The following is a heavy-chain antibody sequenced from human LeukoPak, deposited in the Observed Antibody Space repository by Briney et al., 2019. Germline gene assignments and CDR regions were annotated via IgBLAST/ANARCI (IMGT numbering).Heavy chain of an antibody. CDR1: GGSISSYY. J-gene: IGHJ6*03. CDR2: IYYSGST. Sequence: KASETLSLTCTVSGGSISSYYWSWIRQPRGKGLEWIGYIYYSGSTNYNPSLKSRVTISVDTSKNQFSLKLSSVTAADTAVYYCARDGDSSGYGIPSYYYYSMDVWGKGTKVTVSS. CDR3: ARDGDSSGYGIPSYYYYSMDV. V-gene: IGHV4-59*01. D-gene: IGHD3-22*01.